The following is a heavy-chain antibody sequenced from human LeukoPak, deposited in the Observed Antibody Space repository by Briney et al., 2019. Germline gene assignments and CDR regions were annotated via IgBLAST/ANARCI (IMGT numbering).Heavy chain of an antibody. CDR1: GVRFSNYA. D-gene: IGHD6-19*01. CDR2: ISASGSNT. CDR3: AKLPVAGLYFDY. V-gene: IGHV3-23*01. Sequence: GGSLRLSCAVSGVRFSNYAMTWVRQAPGKGLEWVSTISASGSNTYYADSVKGRFTISRDNSKNTLYLQMNSLRVEDTAVYYCAKLPVAGLYFDYWGQGTLVTVSS. J-gene: IGHJ4*02.